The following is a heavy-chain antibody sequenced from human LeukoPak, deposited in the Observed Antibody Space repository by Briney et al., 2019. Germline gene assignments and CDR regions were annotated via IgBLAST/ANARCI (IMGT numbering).Heavy chain of an antibody. V-gene: IGHV3-23*01. CDR2: ISGSGGST. CDR1: GFTFSSYA. D-gene: IGHD1-1*01. J-gene: IGHJ3*02. Sequence: PGGSLRLSCAASGFTFSSYAMSWVRQAPGKGLEWVSAISGSGGSTYYADSVKGRFTISRDNSKNTLWLQMNSLRGDDTAIYFCAKAYSAIDWSDAFDIWGQGTLVTVSS. CDR3: AKAYSAIDWSDAFDI.